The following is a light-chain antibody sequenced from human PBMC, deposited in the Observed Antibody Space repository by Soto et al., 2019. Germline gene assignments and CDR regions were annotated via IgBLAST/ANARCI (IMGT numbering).Light chain of an antibody. CDR1: QSISSS. CDR3: QQYVSSPMYT. Sequence: EIVLTQSPGTLSLSPGESATLSCRASQSISSSLAWYQQKPGQAPRLLIYGASIRATDIPVRFSGSGSGTDFTLTISRLEPEDFAVYFCQQYVSSPMYTFGQGTKLEIK. V-gene: IGKV3-20*01. J-gene: IGKJ2*01. CDR2: GAS.